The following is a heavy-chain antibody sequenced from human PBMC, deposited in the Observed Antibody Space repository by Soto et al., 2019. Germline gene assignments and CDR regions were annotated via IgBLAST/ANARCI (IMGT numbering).Heavy chain of an antibody. V-gene: IGHV5-51*01. CDR1: GYSLPSYW. CDR2: IYPGDADT. J-gene: IGHJ5*02. CDR3: ASGRRNWFDP. Sequence: ESLKISCKGSGYSLPSYWIGWVRQMPGKGLEWMGIIYPGDADTRDRPSNKGSVTISADKSISIVYLQWSSLKASDTAMYYCASGRRNWFDPWGQGTL.